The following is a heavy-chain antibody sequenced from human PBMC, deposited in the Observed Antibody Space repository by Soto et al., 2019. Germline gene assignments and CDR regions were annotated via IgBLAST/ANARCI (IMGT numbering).Heavy chain of an antibody. V-gene: IGHV3-66*01. CDR2: IYKSGDT. J-gene: IGHJ5*02. D-gene: IGHD1-26*01. Sequence: EVQLVESGGGLVQPGGSLRLSCAASGFTVSSSYLYWVRQAPGKGLEWVSSIYKSGDTYYADSVKGRFTISRDNYKITLFLQMNSLRAEDTAVYYCARGTVGTNPNWLGPWGQGTLVTVSS. CDR1: GFTVSSSY. CDR3: ARGTVGTNPNWLGP.